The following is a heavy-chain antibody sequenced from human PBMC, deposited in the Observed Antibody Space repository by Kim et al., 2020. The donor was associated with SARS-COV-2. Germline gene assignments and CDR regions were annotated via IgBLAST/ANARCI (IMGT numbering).Heavy chain of an antibody. D-gene: IGHD2-15*01. CDR2: IIPIFGIA. CDR3: ARADCSGGSCYLIYYYGMDV. J-gene: IGHJ6*02. Sequence: SVKVSCKASGGTFSSYAISWVRQASGQGLEWMGRIIPIFGIANYAQKFQGRVTITADKSTSTAYMELSSLRSEDTAVYYCARADCSGGSCYLIYYYGMDVWGQGTTVTVSS. V-gene: IGHV1-69*04. CDR1: GGTFSSYA.